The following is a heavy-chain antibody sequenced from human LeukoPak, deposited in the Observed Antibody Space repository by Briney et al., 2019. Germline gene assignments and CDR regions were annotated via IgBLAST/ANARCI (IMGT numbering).Heavy chain of an antibody. J-gene: IGHJ4*02. Sequence: SETLSLTCTVSGGSISSYYWSWIRQPPGKGLEWIGYIYYSGSTNYNPSLKSRVTISVDTPKNQFSLRLSSVTAADTAVYYCARKSILTAGRKPYDYWDQGTLVTVSS. D-gene: IGHD6-13*01. V-gene: IGHV4-59*12. CDR3: ARKSILTAGRKPYDY. CDR2: IYYSGST. CDR1: GGSISSYY.